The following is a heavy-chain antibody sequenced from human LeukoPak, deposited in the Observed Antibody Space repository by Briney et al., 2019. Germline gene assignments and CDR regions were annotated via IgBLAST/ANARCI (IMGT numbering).Heavy chain of an antibody. Sequence: ASVKVSCKASGYTFTGCYMRWVRQAPGQGLEWMGWINPNSGGTNYAQKFQGRVTMTRDTSISTAYMELSRLRSDDTAVYYCARPVVASKSALDYWGQGTLVTVSS. CDR3: ARPVVASKSALDY. D-gene: IGHD5-12*01. J-gene: IGHJ4*02. CDR2: INPNSGGT. V-gene: IGHV1-2*02. CDR1: GYTFTGCY.